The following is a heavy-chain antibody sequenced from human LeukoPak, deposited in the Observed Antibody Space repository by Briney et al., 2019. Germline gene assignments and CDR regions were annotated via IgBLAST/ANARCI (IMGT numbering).Heavy chain of an antibody. CDR1: GFTFTSSA. CDR3: AAANEITMIVDDAFDI. J-gene: IGHJ3*02. CDR2: IVVGSGNT. D-gene: IGHD3-22*01. V-gene: IGHV1-58*02. Sequence: GTSVKVSCKASGFTFTSSAMQWVRQARGQRPEWIGWIVVGSGNTNYAQKFQERVTTTRDMSTSTAYMELSSLRSEDTAVYYCAAANEITMIVDDAFDIWGQGTMVTVSS.